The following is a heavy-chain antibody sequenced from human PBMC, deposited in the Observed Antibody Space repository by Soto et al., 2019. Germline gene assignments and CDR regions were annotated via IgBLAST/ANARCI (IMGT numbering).Heavy chain of an antibody. D-gene: IGHD6-13*01. V-gene: IGHV3-30-3*01. Sequence: GGSLRLSCAASGFTFSSYAMHWVRQAPGKGLEWVAVISYDGSNKYYADSVKGRFTISRDNSKNTLYLQMNSLRAEDTAVYYCARGYSSSWSPTYYCYYYGRDVWGQGTTVTVAS. CDR3: ARGYSSSWSPTYYCYYYGRDV. J-gene: IGHJ6*02. CDR1: GFTFSSYA. CDR2: ISYDGSNK.